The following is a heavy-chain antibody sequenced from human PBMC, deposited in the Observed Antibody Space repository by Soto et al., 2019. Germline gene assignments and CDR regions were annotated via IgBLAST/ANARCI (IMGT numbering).Heavy chain of an antibody. V-gene: IGHV3-7*01. CDR3: ARDRDYDILTGSSFDAFDI. D-gene: IGHD3-9*01. Sequence: HPGGSLRLSCAASGFTFSSYWMSWVRQAPGKGLEWVANIKQDGSEKYYVDSVKGRFTISRDNAKNSLYLQMNSLRAEDTAVYYCARDRDYDILTGSSFDAFDIWGQGTMVTVSS. CDR2: IKQDGSEK. CDR1: GFTFSSYW. J-gene: IGHJ3*02.